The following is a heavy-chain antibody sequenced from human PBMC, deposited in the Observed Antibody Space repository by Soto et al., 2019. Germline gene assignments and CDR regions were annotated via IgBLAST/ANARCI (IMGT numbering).Heavy chain of an antibody. CDR3: ARGYTSRERGY. CDR1: GFTFSSYA. V-gene: IGHV3-30-3*01. D-gene: IGHD6-13*01. J-gene: IGHJ4*02. CDR2: ISYDGSNK. Sequence: QVQLVESGGGVVQPGRSLRLSCAASGFTFSSYAMHWVRQAPGKGLEWVAVISYDGSNKYYADSVKGRFTISRDNSKNTLYLQMDSLRAEDTAVYYCARGYTSRERGYWGQGTPVTVSS.